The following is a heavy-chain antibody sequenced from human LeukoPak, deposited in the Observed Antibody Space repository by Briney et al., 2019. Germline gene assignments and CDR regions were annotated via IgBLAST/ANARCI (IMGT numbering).Heavy chain of an antibody. CDR2: ISYDGSNK. CDR1: GFTFSSYA. V-gene: IGHV3-30-3*01. Sequence: GGSLRLSCAASGFTFSSYAMHWVRQAPGKGLEWVAVISYDGSNKYYADSVKGRFTISRDNSKNTLYLQMNSLRAEDTAVYYCAKGGGISDYYFDYWGQGTLVTVSS. J-gene: IGHJ4*02. D-gene: IGHD1-14*01. CDR3: AKGGGISDYYFDY.